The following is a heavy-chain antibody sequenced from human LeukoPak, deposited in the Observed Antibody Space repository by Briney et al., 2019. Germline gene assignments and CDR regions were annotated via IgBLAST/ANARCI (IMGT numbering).Heavy chain of an antibody. CDR1: GGSVRGYF. V-gene: IGHV4-34*01. J-gene: IGHJ4*02. CDR3: ARFVYSGPFDF. Sequence: SETLSLTCTVSGGSVRGYFWSSIRQPPEKKELEWLGEINHTGSTLYNPSLKGRVTISIDTSKNQFSLRLTSVTAADTAVYYCARFVYSGPFDFWGQGALVTVSS. D-gene: IGHD4-23*01. CDR2: INHTGST.